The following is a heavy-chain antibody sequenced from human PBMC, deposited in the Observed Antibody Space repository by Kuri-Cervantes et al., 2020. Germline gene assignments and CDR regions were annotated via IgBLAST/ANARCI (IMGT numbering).Heavy chain of an antibody. Sequence: GESLKISCAASGFTFSSYGMHWVRQAPGKGLEWVAFIRYDGSNEYYADSVKGRFTISRDNSKNTLYLQMNSLRAEDTAIYYCAKDSNWSADYWGQGTQVTVSS. D-gene: IGHD2-2*01. CDR2: IRYDGSNE. J-gene: IGHJ4*02. CDR3: AKDSNWSADY. CDR1: GFTFSSYG. V-gene: IGHV3-30*02.